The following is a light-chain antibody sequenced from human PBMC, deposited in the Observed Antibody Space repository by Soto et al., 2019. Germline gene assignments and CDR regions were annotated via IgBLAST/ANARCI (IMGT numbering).Light chain of an antibody. CDR1: QSVSSSY. CDR2: GAS. Sequence: EIVLTQSPGTLSLSPGERATLSCRASQSVSSSYLAWYQQKPGQAPRLLIYGASSRATGIPDRFSGSGSGTDFTLTVSRLEPEDFAVCYCQQYGSSTKFTFGPGTKVDIK. V-gene: IGKV3-20*01. CDR3: QQYGSSTKFT. J-gene: IGKJ3*01.